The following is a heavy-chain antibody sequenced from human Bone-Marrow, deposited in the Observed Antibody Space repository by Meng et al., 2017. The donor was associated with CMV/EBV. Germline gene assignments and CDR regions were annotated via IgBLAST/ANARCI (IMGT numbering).Heavy chain of an antibody. CDR3: ARGGNSVVPTAVLGGMDV. CDR1: GFTFSSYS. Sequence: GESLKISCAASGFTFSSYSMNWVRQAPGKGLEWVSSISSSSSYIYYADSVKGRFTISRDNAKNSLYLQMNSLRAEDTAVYYCARGGNSVVPTAVLGGMDVWGQGATVTVSS. CDR2: ISSSSSYI. D-gene: IGHD2-2*01. J-gene: IGHJ6*02. V-gene: IGHV3-21*01.